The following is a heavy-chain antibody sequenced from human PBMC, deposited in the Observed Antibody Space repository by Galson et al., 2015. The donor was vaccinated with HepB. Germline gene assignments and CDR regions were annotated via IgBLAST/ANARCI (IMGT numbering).Heavy chain of an antibody. CDR3: ARDLGRRVAVAGTSSDY. CDR1: GYTFTSYY. V-gene: IGHV1-46*01. J-gene: IGHJ4*02. Sequence: SVKVSCKASGYTFTSYYMHWVRQAPGQGLEWTGIINPSGGSTSYAQKFQGRVTMTRDTSTSTVYMELSSLRSEDTAVYYCARDLGRRVAVAGTSSDYWGQGTLVTVSS. D-gene: IGHD6-19*01. CDR2: INPSGGST.